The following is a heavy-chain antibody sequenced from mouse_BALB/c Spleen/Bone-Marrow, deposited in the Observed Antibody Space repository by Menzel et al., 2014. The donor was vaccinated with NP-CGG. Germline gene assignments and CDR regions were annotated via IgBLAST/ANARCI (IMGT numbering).Heavy chain of an antibody. CDR3: ARHNYDETWFAY. D-gene: IGHD2-4*01. CDR2: ISNGGGST. J-gene: IGHJ3*01. Sequence: EVHLVESGGGLVQPGGSLKLSCATSGFTFSDYYMYWVRQTPEKRLEWVAYISNGGGSTYYPDTVKGRFTISRDNAKNTLYLQMSRLKSEDTDMYYCARHNYDETWFAYWGQGTLVTVSA. V-gene: IGHV5-12*02. CDR1: GFTFSDYY.